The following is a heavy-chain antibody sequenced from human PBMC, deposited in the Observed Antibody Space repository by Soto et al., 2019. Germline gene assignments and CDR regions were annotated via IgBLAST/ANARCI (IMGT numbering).Heavy chain of an antibody. CDR2: ILSETDGGTI. V-gene: IGHV3-15*01. CDR3: TPYDYIWGTSRYRWAY. Sequence: EVHLVASGGGWVKPGGSLRLSCVASGFTFSDSWMSWVRQATGKGLEWVARILSETDGGTIDYAAPVEDRFTISRDDSKNMLYLQMNSLKTAATAVYFCTPYDYIWGTSRYRWAYWCQGPLVTVSS. CDR1: GFTFSDSW. D-gene: IGHD3-16*02. J-gene: IGHJ4*02.